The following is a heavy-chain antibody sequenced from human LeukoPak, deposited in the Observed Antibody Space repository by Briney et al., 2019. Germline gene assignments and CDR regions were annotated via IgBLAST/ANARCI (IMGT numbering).Heavy chain of an antibody. V-gene: IGHV4-31*03. J-gene: IGHJ4*02. CDR2: IYYSGST. Sequence: SETLSLTCTVSGGSISSGGYYWSWIRQHPGKGLEWIGYIYYSGSTYYNPSLKSRVTISVDTSKNQFSLKLSSVTAADTAVYYCARVGNMPLGYFDYWGQGTLVTVSS. CDR3: ARVGNMPLGYFDY. CDR1: GGSISSGGYY. D-gene: IGHD4-23*01.